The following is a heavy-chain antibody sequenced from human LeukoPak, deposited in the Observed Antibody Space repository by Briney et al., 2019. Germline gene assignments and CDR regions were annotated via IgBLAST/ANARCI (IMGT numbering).Heavy chain of an antibody. Sequence: ASETLSLTCAVYGGSFSGYYWSWIRQPPGKGLEWIGEINHSGSTNYNPSLKSRVTISVDTSKNQFSLKLSSVTAADTAVYYCARGRVLRATTRIYYFDYWGQGTLVTVSS. CDR2: INHSGST. V-gene: IGHV4-34*01. CDR1: GGSFSGYY. CDR3: ARGRVLRATTRIYYFDY. D-gene: IGHD5-24*01. J-gene: IGHJ4*02.